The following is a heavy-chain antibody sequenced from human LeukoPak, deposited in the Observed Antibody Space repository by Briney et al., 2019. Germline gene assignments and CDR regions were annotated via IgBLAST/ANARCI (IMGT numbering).Heavy chain of an antibody. Sequence: GASVKVSCKASGYTFTGYYMHWVRQAPGQGLEWMGWINPNSGGTNYAQKFQGRVTMTRDTSISTAYMELSRLRFDDTAVYYCARDGLDGYNSPNYWGQGTLVTVSS. CDR1: GYTFTGYY. D-gene: IGHD5-24*01. V-gene: IGHV1-2*02. CDR2: INPNSGGT. CDR3: ARDGLDGYNSPNY. J-gene: IGHJ4*02.